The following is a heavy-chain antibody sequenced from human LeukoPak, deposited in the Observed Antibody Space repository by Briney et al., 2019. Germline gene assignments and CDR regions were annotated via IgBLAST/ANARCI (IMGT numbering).Heavy chain of an antibody. CDR3: TGPAEYCSSTSCLLVFDY. J-gene: IGHJ4*02. D-gene: IGHD2-2*01. Sequence: GGSLRLSCAASGFTFSNAWMSWVRQAPGKGLEWAGHIKSKTDGGTTDYAAPVKGRFTISRDDSKNTLYLQMNSLKTEDTAVYYCTGPAEYCSSTSCLLVFDYWGQGTLVTVSS. CDR1: GFTFSNAW. CDR2: IKSKTDGGTT. V-gene: IGHV3-15*01.